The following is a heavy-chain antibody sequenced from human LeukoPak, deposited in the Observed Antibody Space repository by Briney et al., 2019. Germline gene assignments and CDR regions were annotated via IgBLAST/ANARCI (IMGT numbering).Heavy chain of an antibody. V-gene: IGHV3-53*01. Sequence: GGSLRLSCAASGFTVSSNYMSWVRQAPGKGLEWVSVIYSGGSTYYADSVKGRFTISRDNSKNTLYLQMNSLRAEDTAVYYCARGPDYVYGMDVWGQGTTVTVSS. CDR1: GFTVSSNY. J-gene: IGHJ6*02. D-gene: IGHD3-16*01. CDR3: ARGPDYVYGMDV. CDR2: IYSGGST.